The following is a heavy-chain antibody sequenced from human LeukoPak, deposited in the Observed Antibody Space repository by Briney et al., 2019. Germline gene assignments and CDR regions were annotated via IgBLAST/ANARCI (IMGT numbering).Heavy chain of an antibody. V-gene: IGHV3-23*01. CDR1: GFTFSSYA. CDR3: AKEAGYSGYDFPDF. CDR2: ISGSAYSR. D-gene: IGHD5-12*01. Sequence: PPGGSLRLSCAASGFTFSSYAMSWVRQAPGKGLEWVSAISGSAYSRYYADSVKGRFTISRDNSKNTLYLQMNSLRAEDTAVYYCAKEAGYSGYDFPDFWGQGTLVTVSS. J-gene: IGHJ4*02.